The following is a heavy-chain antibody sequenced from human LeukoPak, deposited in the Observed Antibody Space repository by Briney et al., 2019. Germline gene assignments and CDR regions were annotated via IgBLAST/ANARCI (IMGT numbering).Heavy chain of an antibody. Sequence: GGSLRLSCAASGFTFSRFWTHWVRQAPGKGLVWVSRMNIDASNTIYADSVKGRFTISRDNAKNTLYLQMNSLRAEDTAVYYCARDQSVAGPTTADYWGQGTLVTVSS. CDR2: MNIDASNT. D-gene: IGHD1-26*01. V-gene: IGHV3-74*01. CDR1: GFTFSRFW. CDR3: ARDQSVAGPTTADY. J-gene: IGHJ4*02.